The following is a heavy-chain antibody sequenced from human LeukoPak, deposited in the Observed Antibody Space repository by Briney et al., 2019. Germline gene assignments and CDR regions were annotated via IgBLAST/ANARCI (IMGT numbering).Heavy chain of an antibody. Sequence: GGSLRLSCAASGFTFSRYSMNWVRPAPGKELEWVSSMSSSSGLIYHGDSVKGRFTVSRDHAKSSLYLQMNSVRADDTAVYYCAREFDGSASGAGYWGQGTLVTVSS. V-gene: IGHV3-21*06. D-gene: IGHD1-26*01. CDR2: MSSSSGLI. CDR1: GFTFSRYS. CDR3: AREFDGSASGAGY. J-gene: IGHJ4*02.